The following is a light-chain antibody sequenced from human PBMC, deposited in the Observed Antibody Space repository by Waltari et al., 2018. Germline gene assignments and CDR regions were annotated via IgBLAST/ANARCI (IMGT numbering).Light chain of an antibody. Sequence: EIVLTQSPEFQSVTLKEKVTITCRASHSIGGRLHWYQQKPDQSPKILIIDASQCFSGVPSRFSGSGSGTDFTLTIDGLEAEDAATYYCHHSDSLPYSFGQGTKLEIK. V-gene: IGKV6-21*01. CDR1: HSIGGR. CDR3: HHSDSLPYS. J-gene: IGKJ2*03. CDR2: DAS.